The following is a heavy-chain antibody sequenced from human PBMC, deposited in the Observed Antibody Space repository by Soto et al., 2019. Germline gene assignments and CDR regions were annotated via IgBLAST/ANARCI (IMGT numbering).Heavy chain of an antibody. J-gene: IGHJ4*02. D-gene: IGHD3-3*01. CDR2: IYYTGTS. Sequence: QPPGKGLEWVGYIYYTGTSKYNPSLKSRVTISVDSSKNQFSLKLDSVTAADTAVYYCARLGGYYQAFDNWGQGTLVTVSS. V-gene: IGHV4-59*08. CDR3: ARLGGYYQAFDN.